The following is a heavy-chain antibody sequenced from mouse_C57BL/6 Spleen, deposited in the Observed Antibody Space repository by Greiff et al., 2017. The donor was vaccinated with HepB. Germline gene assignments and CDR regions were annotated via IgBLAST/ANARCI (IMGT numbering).Heavy chain of an antibody. J-gene: IGHJ3*01. CDR1: GYTFTSYW. D-gene: IGHD1-1*01. Sequence: QVQLQQPGAELVKPGASVKMSCKASGYTFTSYWITWVKQRPGQGLEWIGDIYPGSGSTNYNEKFKSKATLTVDTSSSTAYMQLSSLTSEDSAVYYCAREKRIITTVVDSWFAYWGQGTLVTVSA. V-gene: IGHV1-55*01. CDR2: IYPGSGST. CDR3: AREKRIITTVVDSWFAY.